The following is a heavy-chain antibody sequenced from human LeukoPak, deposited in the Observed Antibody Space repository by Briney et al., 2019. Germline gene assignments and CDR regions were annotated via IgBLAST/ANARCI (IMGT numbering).Heavy chain of an antibody. CDR1: GFTFSSYS. D-gene: IGHD3-10*01. Sequence: GGSLRLSCAASGFTFSSYSMNWVRQAPGKGLEWVSSISSSSSYIYYADSVKGRFTISRDNAKNSLYMQMNSLRAEDTAVYYCARGVWFGELPNDYWGQGTLVTVSS. CDR3: ARGVWFGELPNDY. J-gene: IGHJ4*02. CDR2: ISSSSSYI. V-gene: IGHV3-21*04.